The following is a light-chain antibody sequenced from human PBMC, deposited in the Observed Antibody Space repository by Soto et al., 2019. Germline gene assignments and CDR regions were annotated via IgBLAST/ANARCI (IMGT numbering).Light chain of an antibody. V-gene: IGKV3-15*01. Sequence: EIVMTQSPATLSVSPGERATLSCRASQSVSSNLAWYQQKPGQAPRLLIYGASTRATGIPARFSGSGSGTEFTLTISSLQSEDFAVYYCQQYNNWPPGLTFGGGTKVDIK. CDR3: QQYNNWPPGLT. J-gene: IGKJ4*01. CDR1: QSVSSN. CDR2: GAS.